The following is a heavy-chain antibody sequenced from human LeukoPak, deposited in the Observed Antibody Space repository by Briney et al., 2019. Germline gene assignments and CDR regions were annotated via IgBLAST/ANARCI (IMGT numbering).Heavy chain of an antibody. CDR1: GFTFSSYS. Sequence: GGSLRLSCAASGFTFSSYSMNWVRQAPGKGLEWVSYISSSSSTIYYADSVKGRFTISRDNAKNSLYLQMNSLRAEDTAVYYCAREVDYGDYRVPLDYWGQGTPVTVSS. CDR2: ISSSSSTI. D-gene: IGHD4-17*01. V-gene: IGHV3-48*01. J-gene: IGHJ4*02. CDR3: AREVDYGDYRVPLDY.